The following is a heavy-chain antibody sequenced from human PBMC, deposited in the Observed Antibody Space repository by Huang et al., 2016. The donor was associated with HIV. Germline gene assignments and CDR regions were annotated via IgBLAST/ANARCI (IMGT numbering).Heavy chain of an antibody. Sequence: QVQLVESGGGVVQPGWSLRLSCAASGFPFNNHAMHWVRQAPGKGLDWVAVISNDGSNNYYADSVKGRFTISRDSSKSTLFLHMTSLRTEDTAVYYCARAKDTWDAYDIWGQGTMVIVSS. CDR1: GFPFNNHA. J-gene: IGHJ3*02. CDR3: ARAKDTWDAYDI. CDR2: ISNDGSNN. V-gene: IGHV3-30-3*01. D-gene: IGHD5-18*01.